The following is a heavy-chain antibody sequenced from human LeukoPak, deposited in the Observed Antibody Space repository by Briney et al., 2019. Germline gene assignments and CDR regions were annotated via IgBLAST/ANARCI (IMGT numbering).Heavy chain of an antibody. CDR1: GYTFTGYY. V-gene: IGHV1-2*02. D-gene: IGHD3-3*01. CDR3: ARGVLRFLEWFPFDY. Sequence: ASVKVSCKASGYTFTGYYMHWVRQAPGQGLEWMGWINPNSGGTNYAQKFQGRVTMTRDTSISTAYMELSRLRSDDTAVYYCARGVLRFLEWFPFDYWGQGTLVTVSS. CDR2: INPNSGGT. J-gene: IGHJ4*02.